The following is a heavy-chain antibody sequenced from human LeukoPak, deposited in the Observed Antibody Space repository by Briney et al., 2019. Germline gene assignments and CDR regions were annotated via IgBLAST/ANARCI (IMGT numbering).Heavy chain of an antibody. CDR2: TYYRSRWYS. CDR1: GDSVSSNSAT. V-gene: IGHV6-1*01. D-gene: IGHD4-11*01. Sequence: SQTLSLTCVISGDSVSSNSATWSWLRQSPSRGPEWLGRTYYRSRWYSDYAVSVKSRITINPDTSKNHFSLQLNSVTPEDTAVYFCARWLTTSAGFDFWGQGTMVTVSS. CDR3: ARWLTTSAGFDF. J-gene: IGHJ3*01.